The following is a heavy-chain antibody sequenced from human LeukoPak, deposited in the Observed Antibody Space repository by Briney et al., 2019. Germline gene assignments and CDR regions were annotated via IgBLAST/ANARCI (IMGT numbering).Heavy chain of an antibody. CDR1: GGSVSSTTYY. Sequence: SETLSLTCSVSGGSVSSTTYYWGWIRQPPGKGLKWIGSISYGGSTYYNPSLKSRLTISVDTSKNQFSLELSSVTAADTAVYFCARSRYDSGTYALEEWGQGTLVTVSS. D-gene: IGHD3-10*01. V-gene: IGHV4-39*01. CDR2: ISYGGST. CDR3: ARSRYDSGTYALEE. J-gene: IGHJ4*02.